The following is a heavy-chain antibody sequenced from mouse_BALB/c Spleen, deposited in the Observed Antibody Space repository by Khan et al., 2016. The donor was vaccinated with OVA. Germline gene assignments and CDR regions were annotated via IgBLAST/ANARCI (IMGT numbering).Heavy chain of an antibody. J-gene: IGHJ3*01. CDR2: ISTYYGDA. CDR3: VRGGRFAY. V-gene: IGHV1S137*01. D-gene: IGHD1-1*02. Sequence: QVQLKQSGAELARPGVAVKISCKGSGYTFTDFAMHWVKRGHTMSLEWIGVISTYYGDADYNQKFTGKASMTVDKSSSTAYIELARLTSEDSAIYYCVRGGRFAYWGQGTLVTVSA. CDR1: GYTFTDFA.